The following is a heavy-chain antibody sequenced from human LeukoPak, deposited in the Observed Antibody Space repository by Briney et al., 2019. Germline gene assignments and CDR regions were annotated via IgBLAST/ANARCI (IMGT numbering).Heavy chain of an antibody. V-gene: IGHV4-31*03. CDR3: ARVPYYYDSSGRYYYYYMDV. D-gene: IGHD3-22*01. J-gene: IGHJ6*03. CDR2: IYYSGNT. Sequence: SETLSLTCTFSGGSISGGDYYWSWIRQHPGKGLEWIGYIYYSGNTNYNPSLKSRATISVDTSKNQFSLKLSSATTADTAVYYCARVPYYYDSSGRYYYYYMDVWGKGTTVTVSS. CDR1: GGSISGGDYY.